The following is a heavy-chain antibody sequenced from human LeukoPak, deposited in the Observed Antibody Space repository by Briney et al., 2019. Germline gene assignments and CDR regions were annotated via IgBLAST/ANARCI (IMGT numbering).Heavy chain of an antibody. CDR2: ISYDGGNK. J-gene: IGHJ3*02. D-gene: IGHD6-19*01. Sequence: GGSLRLSCAASGFTFSSYAMHWVRQAPGKGLEWVAVISYDGGNKYYADSVKGRFTISRDNSKNTLYLQMNSLRAEDTAVYYCARDVGIGEEQWLPHDAFDIWGQGTMVTVSS. V-gene: IGHV3-30*04. CDR3: ARDVGIGEEQWLPHDAFDI. CDR1: GFTFSSYA.